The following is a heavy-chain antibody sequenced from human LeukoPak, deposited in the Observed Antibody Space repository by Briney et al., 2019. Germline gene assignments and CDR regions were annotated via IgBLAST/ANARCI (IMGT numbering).Heavy chain of an antibody. Sequence: SETLSLTCAVYGGSFSGYYWSWIRQPPGKGLEWIGEINHSGSTNYNPSLTSRGTISVDTSKNQFSLKLSSVTAADTAVYYCARFVARNWFDPWGQGTLVTVSS. CDR3: ARFVARNWFDP. D-gene: IGHD2-21*01. J-gene: IGHJ5*02. V-gene: IGHV4-34*01. CDR1: GGSFSGYY. CDR2: INHSGST.